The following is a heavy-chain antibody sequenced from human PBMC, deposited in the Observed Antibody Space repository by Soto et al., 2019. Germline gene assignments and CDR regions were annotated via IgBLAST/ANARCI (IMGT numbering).Heavy chain of an antibody. J-gene: IGHJ6*02. CDR1: GFTFSTYA. D-gene: IGHD6-19*01. CDR2: ISGSGDDT. CDR3: AKVDRYSGGWSYYAPEYYYYGMDV. V-gene: IGHV3-23*01. Sequence: EVQLLESGGGLVQPGGSLRLSCAASGFTFSTYALSWVRQSPGTGLEWVSAISGSGDDTYYTHSVKGRVTISRDNSKNTLSLQIDSLRVEDTATYYCAKVDRYSGGWSYYAPEYYYYGMDVWGQGTTVTVSS.